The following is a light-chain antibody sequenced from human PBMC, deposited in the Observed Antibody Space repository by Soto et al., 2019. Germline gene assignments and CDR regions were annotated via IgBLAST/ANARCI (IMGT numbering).Light chain of an antibody. V-gene: IGLV2-14*01. Sequence: QSVLTQPASVSASPGQSIAISFTGTSSDVGAYNFVSWYQQVPGKAPKILLYDVSSRPSGVSDRFSASKSGNTASLTISGLQAEDEGDYYCSSYTTASTYVFGSGTKLTVL. CDR3: SSYTTASTYV. CDR1: SSDVGAYNF. J-gene: IGLJ1*01. CDR2: DVS.